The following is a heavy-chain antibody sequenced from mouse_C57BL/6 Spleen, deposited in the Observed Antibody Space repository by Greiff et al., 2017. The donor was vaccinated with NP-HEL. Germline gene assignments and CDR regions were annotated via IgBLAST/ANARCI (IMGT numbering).Heavy chain of an antibody. D-gene: IGHD1-1*01. V-gene: IGHV1-82*01. CDR3: ARKNYFWYFDV. CDR1: GYAFSSSW. CDR2: IYPGDGDT. J-gene: IGHJ1*03. Sequence: VQLQQSGPELVKPGASVKISCKASGYAFSSSWMNWVKQRPGKGLEWIGRIYPGDGDTNYNGKFKGKATLTADKSSSTAYMQLSSLTSEDSAVYFCARKNYFWYFDVWGTGTTVTVSS.